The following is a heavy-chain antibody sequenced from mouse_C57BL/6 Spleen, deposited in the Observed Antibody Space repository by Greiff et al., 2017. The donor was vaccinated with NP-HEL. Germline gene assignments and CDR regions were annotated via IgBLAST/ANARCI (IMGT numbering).Heavy chain of an antibody. V-gene: IGHV5-9-1*02. Sequence: EVNVVESGEGLVKPGGSLKLSCAASGFTFSSYAMSWVRQTPEKRLEWVAYISSGGDYIYYADTVKGRFTISRDNARNTLYLQMSSLKSEDTAMYYCTRGLDYYGSSYGIAYWGQGTLVTVSA. CDR2: ISSGGDYI. D-gene: IGHD1-1*01. CDR1: GFTFSSYA. CDR3: TRGLDYYGSSYGIAY. J-gene: IGHJ3*01.